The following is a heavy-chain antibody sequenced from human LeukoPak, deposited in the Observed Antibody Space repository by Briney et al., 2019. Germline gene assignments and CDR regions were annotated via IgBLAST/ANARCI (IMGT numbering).Heavy chain of an antibody. V-gene: IGHV3-30*03. Sequence: GGSLILSCAASGFTLSSYWMHWVRQAPGKGLEWVAVISYDGSNKYYADSVKGRFTISRDNSKNTLYLQMNSLRAEDTAVYYCASSWAYFDSWGQGTLVTVSS. CDR3: ASSWAYFDS. CDR1: GFTLSSYW. J-gene: IGHJ4*02. D-gene: IGHD6-13*01. CDR2: ISYDGSNK.